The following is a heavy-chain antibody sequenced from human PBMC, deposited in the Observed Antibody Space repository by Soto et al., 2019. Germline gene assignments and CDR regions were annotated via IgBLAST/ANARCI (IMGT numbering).Heavy chain of an antibody. D-gene: IGHD6-6*01. CDR3: ARAREPEYSSSIFFDY. CDR1: GLTVSRTQ. CDR2: IYSSDST. V-gene: IGHV3-53*01. J-gene: IGHJ4*01. Sequence: PGGSLRLSCAVSGLTVSRTQMSWVRQAQGKGLQWVSVIYSSDSTYYANAVKGRFTISRDISENKIFLELNGLTVDATAVYYCARAREPEYSSSIFFDYWGRGTVVTVSS.